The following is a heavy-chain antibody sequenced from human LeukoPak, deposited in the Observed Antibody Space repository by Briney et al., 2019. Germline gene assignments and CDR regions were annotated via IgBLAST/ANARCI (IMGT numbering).Heavy chain of an antibody. Sequence: SETLSLTCSVSGGSIGRYYWSWIRQPPGKGLEWIGYILYSGSTNYNPSLKSRVTISVDTSKNQLSLRVRSVIAADTAVYYCAREWSAFDYWGQGTLVNVSS. D-gene: IGHD2-15*01. CDR3: AREWSAFDY. V-gene: IGHV4-59*13. CDR2: ILYSGST. J-gene: IGHJ4*02. CDR1: GGSIGRYY.